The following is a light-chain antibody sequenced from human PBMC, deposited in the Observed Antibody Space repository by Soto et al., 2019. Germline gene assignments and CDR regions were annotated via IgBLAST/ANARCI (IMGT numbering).Light chain of an antibody. Sequence: EIVLTQSPATLSLSSGERATLSCRASQSVGSYLAWYQQKPGQAPRLLIYDASNRATDFPARFSGSGSGTDFTLTISSLEPEDFAVYYCQPRSNWPLTFGGGTKVEIK. CDR2: DAS. J-gene: IGKJ4*01. CDR3: QPRSNWPLT. V-gene: IGKV3-11*01. CDR1: QSVGSY.